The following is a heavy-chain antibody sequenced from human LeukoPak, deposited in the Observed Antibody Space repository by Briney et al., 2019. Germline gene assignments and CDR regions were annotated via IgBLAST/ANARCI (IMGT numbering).Heavy chain of an antibody. Sequence: GASVKDSCKASRSSFNDYSFHWVRQAPGQGLEYMGRVNPTGGGTRYAQKFQGRVTMTRDMSTSTVYMDLTSLRSDDTAVYYCAREVSDFSGTYDWFDPWGQGTLVTVSS. D-gene: IGHD1-26*01. CDR3: AREVSDFSGTYDWFDP. CDR2: VNPTGGGT. CDR1: RSSFNDYS. V-gene: IGHV1-46*02. J-gene: IGHJ5*02.